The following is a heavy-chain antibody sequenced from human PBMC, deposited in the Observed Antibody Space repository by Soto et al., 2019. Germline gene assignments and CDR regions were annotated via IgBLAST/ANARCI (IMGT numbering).Heavy chain of an antibody. J-gene: IGHJ5*02. Sequence: QVQLQESGPRLVKPSETLSLTCTVSGDSISSYYWTWIRQPPGKGLEWIGYISYSGSTNYNPSLKSRVNISVDTSKNQFSLKLTSVTAADTAVYYCARGVATIGPWGQGTLVTVSS. CDR3: ARGVATIGP. CDR1: GDSISSYY. V-gene: IGHV4-59*01. CDR2: ISYSGST. D-gene: IGHD5-12*01.